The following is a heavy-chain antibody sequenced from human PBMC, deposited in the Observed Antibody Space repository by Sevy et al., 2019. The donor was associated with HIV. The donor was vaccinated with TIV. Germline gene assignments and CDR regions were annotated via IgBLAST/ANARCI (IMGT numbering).Heavy chain of an antibody. CDR1: GGSISSGDYY. Sequence: SETLSLTCTVSGGSISSGDYYWSWIRQPPGKGLEGIGYIYYSGSTYYNPSLKSGVTISVDTSKNQFSLKLSSGTAADTAAYYCARRFYCSGGSGYSGHWFDPWGQGTLVTVSS. V-gene: IGHV4-30-4*01. CDR3: ARRFYCSGGSGYSGHWFDP. CDR2: IYYSGST. D-gene: IGHD2-15*01. J-gene: IGHJ5*02.